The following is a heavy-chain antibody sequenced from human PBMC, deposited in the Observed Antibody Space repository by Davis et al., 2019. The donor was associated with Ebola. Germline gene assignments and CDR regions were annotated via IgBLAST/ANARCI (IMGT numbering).Heavy chain of an antibody. D-gene: IGHD4-11*01. J-gene: IGHJ4*02. CDR2: IYHSGST. V-gene: IGHV4-30-2*01. Sequence: SETLSLTCAVSGGSISSGGYSWSWIRQPPGKGLEWIGYIYHSGSTYYNPSLKSRVTISVDRSKNQFSLKLSSVTAADTAVYYCAREVYSNYIDYWGQGTLVTVSS. CDR1: GGSISSGGYS. CDR3: AREVYSNYIDY.